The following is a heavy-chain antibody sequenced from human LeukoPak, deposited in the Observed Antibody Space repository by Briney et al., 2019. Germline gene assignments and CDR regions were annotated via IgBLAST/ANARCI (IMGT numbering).Heavy chain of an antibody. CDR2: IRSSATYT. J-gene: IGHJ3*02. CDR1: GLIFSDYY. Sequence: GGSLRLSCAASGLIFSDYYINWIRQAPGKGLEWVAYIRSSATYTDYAESVRGRFTVSRDNAKNSLSLQMNSLRAEDTAVYYCARWFYDFLNGPYEEAFDMWGQGKMVTVSS. V-gene: IGHV3-11*06. CDR3: ARWFYDFLNGPYEEAFDM. D-gene: IGHD3-3*01.